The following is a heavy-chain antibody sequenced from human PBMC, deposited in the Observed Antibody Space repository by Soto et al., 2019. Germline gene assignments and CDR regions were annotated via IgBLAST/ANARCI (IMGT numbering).Heavy chain of an antibody. CDR1: GGSISSGGYY. D-gene: IGHD2-2*01. V-gene: IGHV4-31*03. CDR3: ARDVKDCSSTSCYFSAKGGDAFDI. Sequence: SETLSLTCTVSGGSISSGGYYWSWIRQHPGKGLEWIGYIYYSGSTYYNPSLKSRVTISVDTSKNQFSLKLSSVTAADTAVYYCARDVKDCSSTSCYFSAKGGDAFDIWGQGTMVTVSS. CDR2: IYYSGST. J-gene: IGHJ3*02.